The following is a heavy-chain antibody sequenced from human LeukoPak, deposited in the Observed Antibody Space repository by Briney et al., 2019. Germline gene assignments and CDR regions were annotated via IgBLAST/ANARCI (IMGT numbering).Heavy chain of an antibody. CDR2: INPSGGGT. J-gene: IGHJ4*02. Sequence: WASVKVSCKASGYTFTNYYMHWVRQAPGQGLEWMGIINPSGGGTTYAQKFQGRLTMTRDTSTSTVYMELSSLRSEDSAVYYCAREIGPRQLHLWGSAFDYWGQGTLVTVSS. CDR3: AREIGPRQLHLWGSAFDY. V-gene: IGHV1-46*01. CDR1: GYTFTNYY. D-gene: IGHD5-18*01.